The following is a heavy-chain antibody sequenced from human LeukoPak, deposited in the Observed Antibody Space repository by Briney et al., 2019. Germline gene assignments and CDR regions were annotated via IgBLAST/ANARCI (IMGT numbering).Heavy chain of an antibody. Sequence: GGSLRLSCVASGFTFRNYGMHWVRQAPGEGLECVALISIDGSNKYYVDSVKGRFTISRDNSKNTLYLQMNSLRAEDTAVYYCAKSSTSRYDFNAIVYWGQGTLVTVSS. CDR3: AKSSTSRYDFNAIVY. V-gene: IGHV3-30*18. CDR2: ISIDGSNK. CDR1: GFTFRNYG. J-gene: IGHJ4*02. D-gene: IGHD3/OR15-3a*01.